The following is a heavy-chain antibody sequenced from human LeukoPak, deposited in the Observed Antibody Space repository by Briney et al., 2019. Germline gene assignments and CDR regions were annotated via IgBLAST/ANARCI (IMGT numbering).Heavy chain of an antibody. V-gene: IGHV3-48*01. D-gene: IGHD5-24*01. CDR2: IGISSGNT. J-gene: IGHJ4*02. CDR3: ARDYKYAFDN. Sequence: GSLRLSCAASGFTFSDYSMNWARQAPGKGLEWISYIGISSGNTKYADSVKGRFTISGDKAKNSLYLQMNSLRVEDTAVYYCARDYKYAFDNWGQGTLVTVSS. CDR1: GFTFSDYS.